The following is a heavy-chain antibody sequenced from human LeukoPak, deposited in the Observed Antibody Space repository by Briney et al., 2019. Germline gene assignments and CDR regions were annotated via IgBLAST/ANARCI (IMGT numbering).Heavy chain of an antibody. Sequence: GGSLRLSCAASGFSCRSNGIHWVRQSPGKGLEWVAVIWYDGSRQYYLDYVESRFTVSRYNSQNTAYLQMNSLRAQDTAVYYGARLLGGDGYKGGRIDYWGQGTQVTVSS. V-gene: IGHV3-33*01. CDR1: GFSCRSNG. CDR3: ARLLGGDGYKGGRIDY. D-gene: IGHD5-24*01. CDR2: IWYDGSRQ. J-gene: IGHJ4*02.